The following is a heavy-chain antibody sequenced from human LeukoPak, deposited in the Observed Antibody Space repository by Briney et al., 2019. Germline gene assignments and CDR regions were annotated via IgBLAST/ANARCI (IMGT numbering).Heavy chain of an antibody. V-gene: IGHV3-15*01. D-gene: IGHD1-1*01. Sequence: GGSLRLSCAASGFTFSNAWMRWVRQAPGKGLEWVGRIKSKTDGETTDYAAPVKGRFTISSDDSIHTLYLQMNSLKTEDTAVYYCTTGPRGTVTTLYWGQGTQVTVSS. CDR1: GFTFSNAW. CDR3: TTGPRGTVTTLY. CDR2: IKSKTDGETT. J-gene: IGHJ4*02.